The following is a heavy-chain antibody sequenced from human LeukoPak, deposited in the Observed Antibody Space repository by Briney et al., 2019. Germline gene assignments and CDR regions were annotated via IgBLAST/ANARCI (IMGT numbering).Heavy chain of an antibody. CDR2: IKQDGSEK. V-gene: IGHV3-7*01. Sequence: PGRSLRLSCAASGFIFSSYAMHWVRQAPGKGLEWVANIKQDGSEKYYVDSVKGRFTISRDNAKNSLYLQMNSLRAEDTAVYYCARSLLDYWGQGTLVTVSS. D-gene: IGHD3-16*01. J-gene: IGHJ4*02. CDR3: ARSLLDY. CDR1: GFIFSSYA.